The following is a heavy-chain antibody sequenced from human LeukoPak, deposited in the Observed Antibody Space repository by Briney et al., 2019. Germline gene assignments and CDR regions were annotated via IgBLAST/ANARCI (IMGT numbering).Heavy chain of an antibody. V-gene: IGHV4-34*01. CDR2: INHSGST. CDR3: ARRPMITFSRGNWFDP. D-gene: IGHD3-22*01. CDR1: GGSFSGYY. Sequence: SETLSLTCAVYGGSFSGYYWSWIRQPPGKGLEWIGEINHSGSTNYNPSLKSRVTISVDTSKNQFSLKLASVTAADTALYYCARRPMITFSRGNWFDPWGLGTLVTVSS. J-gene: IGHJ5*02.